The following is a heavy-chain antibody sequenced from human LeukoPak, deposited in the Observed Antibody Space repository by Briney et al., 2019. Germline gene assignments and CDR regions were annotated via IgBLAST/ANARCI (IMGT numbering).Heavy chain of an antibody. Sequence: SETLSLTCAVYGGSFSGYYWSWIRQPPGKGLEWIGEINHSGNTNPNPPLKSRVTMSVDTSKNQFSLKLSSLTAADTAMYYCARREPHGDYGGKIRYYYYMDVWGKGTTITIS. J-gene: IGHJ6*03. CDR3: ARREPHGDYGGKIRYYYYMDV. D-gene: IGHD4-23*01. CDR2: INHSGNT. V-gene: IGHV4-34*01. CDR1: GGSFSGYY.